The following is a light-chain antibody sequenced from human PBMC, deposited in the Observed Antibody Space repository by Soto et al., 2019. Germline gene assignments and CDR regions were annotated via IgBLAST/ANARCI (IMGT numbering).Light chain of an antibody. Sequence: QSALTQPASVSGSPGQSITISCTGTSSDVGGYNYVSWYQQHPGKAPKLIIYEVTNRPSGVSSRFSGSKSGDTASLSISGLQPEDEARYFCGSYTSATTWVFGGGTKLTVL. V-gene: IGLV2-14*01. J-gene: IGLJ3*02. CDR2: EVT. CDR3: GSYTSATTWV. CDR1: SSDVGGYNY.